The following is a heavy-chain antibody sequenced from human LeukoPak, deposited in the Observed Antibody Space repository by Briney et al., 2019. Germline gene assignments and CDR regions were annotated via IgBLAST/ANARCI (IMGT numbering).Heavy chain of an antibody. Sequence: GGSLRLSCAASGFTFNTYTMNWVRQTPGKGLEWVSSIGSISDYVSYADSVKGRFTISRDNSKNTLYLQMNSLRAEDTAVYYCARAGYWGQGTLVTVSS. V-gene: IGHV3-21*01. J-gene: IGHJ4*02. CDR1: GFTFNTYT. CDR3: ARAGY. CDR2: IGSISDYV.